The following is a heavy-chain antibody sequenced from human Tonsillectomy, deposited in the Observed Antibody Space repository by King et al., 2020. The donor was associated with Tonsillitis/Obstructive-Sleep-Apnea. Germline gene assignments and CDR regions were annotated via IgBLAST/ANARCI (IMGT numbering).Heavy chain of an antibody. J-gene: IGHJ5*02. D-gene: IGHD2-2*01. Sequence: VQLVESGGGLVTPGGSLRLSCAASGFTFSDYYMSWIRQAPGKGVEWVSYISSSSSYTNYADSVKGRFTISRDNAKNSLYLQMNSLRAEDTAVYYCARRYCSSTSCYQNWFDPWGQGTLVTVSS. CDR1: GFTFSDYY. V-gene: IGHV3-11*05. CDR2: ISSSSSYT. CDR3: ARRYCSSTSCYQNWFDP.